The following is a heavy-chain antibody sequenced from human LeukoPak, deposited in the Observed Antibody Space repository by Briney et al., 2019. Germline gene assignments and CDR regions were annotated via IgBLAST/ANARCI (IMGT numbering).Heavy chain of an antibody. CDR1: GFTFSSYT. Sequence: QSGGSLRLSCAASGFTFSSYTMNWVRQAPGKGLEWLSYISSSSDIISYADSVKGRFTISRDNAKNSLYLQMNSLRDEDTAVYYCARDRDYSLDYWGQGTLVTVSS. CDR2: ISSSSDII. D-gene: IGHD3-16*01. J-gene: IGHJ4*02. V-gene: IGHV3-48*02. CDR3: ARDRDYSLDY.